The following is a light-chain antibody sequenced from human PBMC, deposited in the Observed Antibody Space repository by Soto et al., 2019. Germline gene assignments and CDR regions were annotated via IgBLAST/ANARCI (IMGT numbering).Light chain of an antibody. J-gene: IGKJ5*01. CDR1: QNLSRYF. V-gene: IGKV3-20*01. CDR3: QQHDILPIT. CDR2: GAS. Sequence: VLTQSPGTLSLSAWDRASLSCGASQNLSRYFLAWYQHKPGQAPRLLISGASRRATGIPDRFSGAGAGTDFTLTISRLEPEDFALYYCQQHDILPITFGQGTRLEIK.